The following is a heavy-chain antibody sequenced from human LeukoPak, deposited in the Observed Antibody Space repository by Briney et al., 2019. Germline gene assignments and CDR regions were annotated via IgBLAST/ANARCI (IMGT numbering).Heavy chain of an antibody. Sequence: PSETLSLTCTVSGGSISSGAYYWSWIRQHPGKGLEWIGYIYYSGSIYYNPSLKSRVTISVDTSKNQFSLRLSSVTAADTAVYYCARDLIVIIPAGRFFDLWGRGTLVTVSS. J-gene: IGHJ2*01. CDR3: ARDLIVIIPAGRFFDL. V-gene: IGHV4-31*03. CDR1: GGSISSGAYY. CDR2: IYYSGSI. D-gene: IGHD2-2*01.